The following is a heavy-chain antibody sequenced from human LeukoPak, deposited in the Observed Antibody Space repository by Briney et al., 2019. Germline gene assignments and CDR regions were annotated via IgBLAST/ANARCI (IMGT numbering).Heavy chain of an antibody. CDR1: GGSISSGDYY. Sequence: SETLSLTCTVSGGSISSGDYYWSWVRQPPGKGLEWIGYIYYSGSTYYNPSLKSRVTISVDTSKNQFSLKLSSVTAADTAVYYCVWELLGPDAFDIWGQGTMVTVSS. CDR2: IYYSGST. CDR3: VWELLGPDAFDI. D-gene: IGHD1-26*01. J-gene: IGHJ3*02. V-gene: IGHV4-30-4*08.